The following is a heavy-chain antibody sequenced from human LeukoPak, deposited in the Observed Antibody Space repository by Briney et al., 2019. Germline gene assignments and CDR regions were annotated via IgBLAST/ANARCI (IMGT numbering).Heavy chain of an antibody. V-gene: IGHV4-59*01. CDR3: ARGGVYACPIGY. CDR1: GGSISTYY. D-gene: IGHD5/OR15-5a*01. J-gene: IGHJ4*02. CDR2: IYHSGST. Sequence: PSETLSLTCTLSGGSISTYYWSWIRQPPGKGLEWIGYIYHSGSTNYNPSLKSRVTISVDTSKNQFSLKLSSVTAADTAVYYCARGGVYACPIGYWGQGALVTVSS.